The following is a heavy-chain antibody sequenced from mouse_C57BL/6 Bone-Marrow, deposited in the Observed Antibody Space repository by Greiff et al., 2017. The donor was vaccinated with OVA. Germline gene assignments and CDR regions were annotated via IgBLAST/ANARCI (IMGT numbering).Heavy chain of an antibody. Sequence: QVQLQQSDAELVKPGASVKISCKVSGYTFTDHTIHWMKQRPEQGLEWIGYIYPRDGSTKYNEKFKGKATLTADKSASTAYMQLNSLTSEDSAVYYCARRWLLHDFYAMDYWGQGTSVTVSS. CDR3: ARRWLLHDFYAMDY. CDR1: GYTFTDHT. V-gene: IGHV1-78*01. D-gene: IGHD2-3*01. J-gene: IGHJ4*01. CDR2: IYPRDGST.